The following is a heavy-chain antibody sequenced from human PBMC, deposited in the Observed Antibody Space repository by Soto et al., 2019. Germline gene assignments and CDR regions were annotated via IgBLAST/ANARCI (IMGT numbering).Heavy chain of an antibody. CDR2: VYYSGST. V-gene: IGHV4-59*08. CDR3: ARHFWGYGESDY. J-gene: IGHJ4*02. CDR1: GGSISSYY. Sequence: PSETLSLTCTVSGGSISSYYWSWIRQPPGKGLEWIGYVYYSGSTNYNPSLQSRVTISLDTSKNQFSLKLSSVTAADTAVYYCARHFWGYGESDYWGQGTLVTVSS. D-gene: IGHD5-12*01.